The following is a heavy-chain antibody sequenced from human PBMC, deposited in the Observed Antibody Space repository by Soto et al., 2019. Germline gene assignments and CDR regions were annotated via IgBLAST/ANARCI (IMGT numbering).Heavy chain of an antibody. V-gene: IGHV3-23*01. CDR1: GFTFSSYA. D-gene: IGHD3-9*01. CDR2: ISGSGGST. CDR3: AKMGISRYFHWSIYQTRFQH. J-gene: IGHJ1*01. Sequence: GGSLRLSCAASGFTFSSYAMSWVRQAPGKGLEWVSAISGSGGSTYYADSVKGRFTISRDNSKNTLYLQMNSLRAEDTAVYYCAKMGISRYFHWSIYQTRFQHWGQGTLVTVSS.